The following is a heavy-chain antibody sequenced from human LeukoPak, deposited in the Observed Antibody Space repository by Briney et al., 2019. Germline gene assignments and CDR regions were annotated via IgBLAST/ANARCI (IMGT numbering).Heavy chain of an antibody. V-gene: IGHV4-34*01. CDR3: ARASGDSGYYNWFDP. CDR1: GGSVSSADYY. J-gene: IGHJ5*02. Sequence: PSETLSLTCTVSGGSVSSADYYWSWIRQPPGKGLEWIGEINHSGSTNYNPSLKSRVTISVDTSKNQFSLKLSSVTAADTAVYYCARASGDSGYYNWFDPWGQGTLVTVSS. D-gene: IGHD5-12*01. CDR2: INHSGST.